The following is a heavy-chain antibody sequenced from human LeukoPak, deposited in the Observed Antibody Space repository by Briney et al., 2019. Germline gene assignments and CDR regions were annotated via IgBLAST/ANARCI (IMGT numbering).Heavy chain of an antibody. CDR1: GFTFSSYG. V-gene: IGHV3-33*01. Sequence: GRSLRLSCAASGFTFSSYGMHWVRQAPGKGLEWVSLIWYDGSNKYYADSVKGRFTISRDNSKNTLYLQMNSLRAEDTAAYYCARDWGKGDYWGQGTLVTVSS. D-gene: IGHD3-16*01. CDR2: IWYDGSNK. J-gene: IGHJ4*02. CDR3: ARDWGKGDY.